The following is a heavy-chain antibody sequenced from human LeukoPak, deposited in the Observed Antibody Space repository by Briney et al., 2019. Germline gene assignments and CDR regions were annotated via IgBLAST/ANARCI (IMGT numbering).Heavy chain of an antibody. CDR3: AKVGAYGDYARHDY. J-gene: IGHJ4*02. V-gene: IGHV4-38-2*01. Sequence: SETLSLTCDVSGYSIRSGSYWGWIRQPPGKGLEWIGCMFHSGDTYHNPSLKSRVTISADTSKNQFTLKLTSVTAADTAVYYCAKVGAYGDYARHDYWGQGTLVTVSS. CDR1: GYSIRSGSY. D-gene: IGHD4-17*01. CDR2: MFHSGDT.